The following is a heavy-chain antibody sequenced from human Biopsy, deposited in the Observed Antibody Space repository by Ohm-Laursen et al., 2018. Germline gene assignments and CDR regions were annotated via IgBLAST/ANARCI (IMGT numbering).Heavy chain of an antibody. V-gene: IGHV3-9*01. CDR2: ISWNSGSI. D-gene: IGHD6-19*01. Sequence: SLKLSCAASGFTFDDYAMHWVRQAPGKGLEWVSGISWNSGSIGYADSVKGRFTISRDNAKNSLYLQMNSLRAEDTALYYCAKDRRAVAGYDAFDIWGQGTMVTVSS. CDR3: AKDRRAVAGYDAFDI. J-gene: IGHJ3*02. CDR1: GFTFDDYA.